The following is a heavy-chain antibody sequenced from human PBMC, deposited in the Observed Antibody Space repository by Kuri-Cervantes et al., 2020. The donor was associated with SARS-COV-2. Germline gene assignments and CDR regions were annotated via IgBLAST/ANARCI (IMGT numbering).Heavy chain of an antibody. CDR1: GFTFSSDG. Sequence: GGPLRLSCAASGFTFSSDGAHWVRQAPGKGLEWVAVISHEGINKYYADSVKGRFTNSRDKSKNTLYLQMNSMRAEDTAVYYCARGLSIFGVRNAFDIWGQGTMVTV. CDR3: ARGLSIFGVRNAFDI. CDR2: ISHEGINK. D-gene: IGHD3-3*01. J-gene: IGHJ3*02. V-gene: IGHV3-30*19.